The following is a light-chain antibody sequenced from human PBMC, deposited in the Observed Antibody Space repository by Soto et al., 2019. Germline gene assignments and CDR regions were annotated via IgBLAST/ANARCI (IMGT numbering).Light chain of an antibody. CDR1: QGVSSK. Sequence: ETVMTQSPATLSVSPGERVTLSCRASQGVSSKLAWYQQKPGQAPRLLIYGASTRATGIPARFSGSGSGTEFTLSISSLQSEDSAVYYCQQYNNWPPITFGQGTRLEIK. CDR3: QQYNNWPPIT. J-gene: IGKJ5*01. CDR2: GAS. V-gene: IGKV3D-15*01.